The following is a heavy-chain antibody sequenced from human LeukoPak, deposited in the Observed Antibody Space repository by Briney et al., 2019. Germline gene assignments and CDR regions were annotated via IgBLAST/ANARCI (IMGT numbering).Heavy chain of an antibody. V-gene: IGHV1-3*03. CDR3: AIGGRYGSYYY. Sequence: PGGSPRLSCAASGFTFSSYGMHWVRQAPGQRLEWMGWINAGNGNTKYSQEFQGRVTITRDTSASTAYMELSSLRSEDMAVYYCAIGGRYGSYYYWGQGTLVTVSS. J-gene: IGHJ4*02. CDR1: GFTFSSYG. CDR2: INAGNGNT. D-gene: IGHD1-26*01.